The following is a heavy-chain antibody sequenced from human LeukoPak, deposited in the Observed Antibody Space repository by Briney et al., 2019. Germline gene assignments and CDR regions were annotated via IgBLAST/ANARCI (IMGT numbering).Heavy chain of an antibody. CDR1: GFTFSSYA. J-gene: IGHJ4*02. Sequence: PGGSLRLSCAASGFTFSSYAMSWVRPAPGKGLEWVSAISGSGGSTYYADSVKGRFTISRDNSKNMLYLQMNSLRAEDTAVYYCTRDPRRLDYWGQGTLVTVSS. CDR3: TRDPRRLDY. V-gene: IGHV3-23*01. CDR2: ISGSGGST.